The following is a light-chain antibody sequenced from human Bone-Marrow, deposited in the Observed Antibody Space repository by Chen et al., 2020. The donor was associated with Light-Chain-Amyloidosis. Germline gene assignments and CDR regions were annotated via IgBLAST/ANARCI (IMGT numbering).Light chain of an antibody. CDR3: QSADSSGTYEVI. Sequence: SSELTQPLSVTVSPGQTARITCSGDDLPTKYAYWYQQKPGQAPVLVIHRDTERPSGISERFSGSSSGTTATLTISGVQAEDEADYHCQSADSSGTYEVIFGGGTKLTVL. CDR1: DLPTKY. J-gene: IGLJ2*01. CDR2: RDT. V-gene: IGLV3-25*03.